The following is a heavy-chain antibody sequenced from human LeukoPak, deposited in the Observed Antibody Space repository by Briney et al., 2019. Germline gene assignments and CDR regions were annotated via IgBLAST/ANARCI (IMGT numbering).Heavy chain of an antibody. J-gene: IGHJ4*02. V-gene: IGHV4-59*01. Sequence: SETLSLTCTVSGGSISSYYWSWIRQPPGKGLEWIGYIYYSGSTNYNPSLKSRVTISVDTSKNQFPLKLSSVTAADTAVYYCARTYPRAYFDYWGQGTLVTVSS. CDR1: GGSISSYY. CDR2: IYYSGST. CDR3: ARTYPRAYFDY.